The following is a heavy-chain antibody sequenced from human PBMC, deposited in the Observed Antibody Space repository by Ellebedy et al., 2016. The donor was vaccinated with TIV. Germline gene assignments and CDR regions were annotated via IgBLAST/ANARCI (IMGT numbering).Heavy chain of an antibody. V-gene: IGHV3-69-1*01. CDR3: ARGWSTPDS. D-gene: IGHD2-15*01. CDR2: IRSTGSDK. Sequence: GESLKISCAGSGFIFSDYDIHWVRQSPAKGLEWVSSIRSTGSDKYYAESVKGRFTISRDNAQNTLFLQMNSLRVEDTAVYYCARGWSTPDSWGQGTLVIVSS. J-gene: IGHJ4*02. CDR1: GFIFSDYD.